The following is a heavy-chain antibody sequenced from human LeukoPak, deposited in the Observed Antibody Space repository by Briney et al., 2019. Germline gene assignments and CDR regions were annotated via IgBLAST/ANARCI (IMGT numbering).Heavy chain of an antibody. V-gene: IGHV3-21*01. CDR3: ARDRECQLPPWGHFDY. J-gene: IGHJ4*02. D-gene: IGHD2-2*01. CDR1: GFTFSSYS. CDR2: ISSSSSYI. Sequence: GGSLRLSCAASGFTFSSYSMNWVRQAPGKGLEWVSSISSSSSYIYYADSVKGRFTISRDNAKNSLYLQMNSLRAEDTAVYYCARDRECQLPPWGHFDYWGQGTLVTVSS.